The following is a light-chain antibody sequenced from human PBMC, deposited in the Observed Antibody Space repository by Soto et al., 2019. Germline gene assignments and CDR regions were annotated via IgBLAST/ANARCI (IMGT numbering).Light chain of an antibody. Sequence: SALTQPASVSGSPGQSITISCTGTSSGVGGYNYVSWYQQYPGKAPKLMIYEVTNRPSGVSNRFSGSKSGNTASLTISGLQAEDEADYYCTSYTTSSTPYVFGTGTKLTVL. CDR2: EVT. CDR3: TSYTTSSTPYV. J-gene: IGLJ1*01. V-gene: IGLV2-14*01. CDR1: SSGVGGYNY.